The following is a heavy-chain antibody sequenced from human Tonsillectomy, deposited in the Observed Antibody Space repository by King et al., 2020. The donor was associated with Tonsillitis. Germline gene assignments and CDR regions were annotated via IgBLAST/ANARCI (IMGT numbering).Heavy chain of an antibody. V-gene: IGHV3-11*06. CDR1: GFTFSDYY. CDR2: ISSSSSYT. D-gene: IGHD3-3*01. J-gene: IGHJ4*02. Sequence: VQLVESGGGLVKPGGSLRLSCAASGFTFSDYYMSWIRQAPGKGLEWVSYISSSSSYTNYADSVKSRFTISRDNAKNSLYLQMNSLRAEDTAVYYCARVPVRITIFGVVQYYFDYWGQGTLVTVSS. CDR3: ARVPVRITIFGVVQYYFDY.